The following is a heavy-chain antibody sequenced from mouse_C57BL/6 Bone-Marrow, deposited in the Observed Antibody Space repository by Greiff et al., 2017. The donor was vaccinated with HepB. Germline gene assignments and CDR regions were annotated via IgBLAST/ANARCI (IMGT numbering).Heavy chain of an antibody. J-gene: IGHJ3*01. CDR2: INPNNGGT. V-gene: IGHV1-26*01. CDR1: GYTFTDYY. Sequence: EVQLQQSGPELVKPGASVKISCKASGYTFTDYYMNWVKQSHGKSLEWIGDINPNNGGTSYNQKFKGKATLTVDKSSSTAYMELRSLTSEDSAVYYCANPIYYGSSRGFAYWGQGTLVTVSA. CDR3: ANPIYYGSSRGFAY. D-gene: IGHD1-1*01.